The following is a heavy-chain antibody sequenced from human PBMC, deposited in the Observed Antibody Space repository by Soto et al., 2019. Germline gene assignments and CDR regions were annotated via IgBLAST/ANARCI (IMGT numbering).Heavy chain of an antibody. Sequence: QVQLQESGPGLVKPSQTLSLTCTVSGGSISSGGYYWSWIRQHPGKGLEWIGYIYYSGSTYYNPSLKSRVTISVDKSKNQFSLTLSSVTAADTAVYYCARDGELGENRFDCWGQGTLVTVSS. V-gene: IGHV4-31*03. CDR1: GGSISSGGYY. D-gene: IGHD3-10*01. J-gene: IGHJ4*02. CDR2: IYYSGST. CDR3: ARDGELGENRFDC.